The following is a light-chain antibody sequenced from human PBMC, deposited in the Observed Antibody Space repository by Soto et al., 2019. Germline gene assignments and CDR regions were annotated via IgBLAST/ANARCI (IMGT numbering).Light chain of an antibody. V-gene: IGLV2-14*03. CDR2: GVS. Sequence: QSALTQPASVSGSPGQSITISCTGTRSDVGGYDYVSWYQQHPGKAPKLMIYGVSNRPSGVSNRVSGSKSCNTASLNISGLQAEDEADYYCSSYTNSSTHVFGGGTKVTVL. CDR1: RSDVGGYDY. CDR3: SSYTNSSTHV. J-gene: IGLJ2*01.